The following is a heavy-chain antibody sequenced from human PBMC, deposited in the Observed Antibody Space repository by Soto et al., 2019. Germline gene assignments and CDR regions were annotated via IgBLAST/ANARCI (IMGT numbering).Heavy chain of an antibody. CDR2: IYHSGST. D-gene: IGHD3-22*01. V-gene: IGHV4-4*02. J-gene: IGHJ5*02. CDR3: ARGPYSSSWYYYDSSGYYSTGWFDP. Sequence: ASETLSLTCAVSGGSISSSNWWSWVRQPPGKGLEWIGEIYHSGSTNYNPSLKSRVTISVDKSKNQFSLKLSSVTAADTAVYYCARGPYSSSWYYYDSSGYYSTGWFDPWGQGTLVTVSS. CDR1: GGSISSSNW.